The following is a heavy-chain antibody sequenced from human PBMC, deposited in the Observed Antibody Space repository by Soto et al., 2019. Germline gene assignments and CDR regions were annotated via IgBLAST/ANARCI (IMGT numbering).Heavy chain of an antibody. D-gene: IGHD5-18*01. CDR3: ERQVTRFMGY. Sequence: ASVKVSFKASGYTFTGYYMHWVRQAPGQGLEWMGWINPDSGGTKYAQKFQGRVTMTRETSISTAYMELSRLRSDDTDVYYCERQVTRFMGYWGQGTLVTVSS. CDR1: GYTFTGYY. V-gene: IGHV1-2*02. J-gene: IGHJ4*02. CDR2: INPDSGGT.